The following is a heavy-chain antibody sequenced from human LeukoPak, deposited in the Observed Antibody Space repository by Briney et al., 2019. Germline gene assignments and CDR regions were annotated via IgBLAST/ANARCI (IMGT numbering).Heavy chain of an antibody. V-gene: IGHV1-18*01. CDR1: GYTFTSYG. CDR3: ARGFWFGDSKWFDP. J-gene: IGHJ5*02. CDR2: ISAYNGNT. Sequence: VASVKVSCKASGYTFTSYGISWVRQAPGQGLEWVGWISAYNGNTNYAQKLQGRVTMTTDTSTSTAYMELRRLRSDDTAVYYCARGFWFGDSKWFDPWGQGTLVTVSS. D-gene: IGHD3-10*01.